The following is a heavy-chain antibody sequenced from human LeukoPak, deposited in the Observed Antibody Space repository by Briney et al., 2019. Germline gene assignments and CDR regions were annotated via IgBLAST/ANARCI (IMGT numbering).Heavy chain of an antibody. CDR3: ARELAARQDYYYYKDV. D-gene: IGHD6-6*01. CDR2: IIPIFGTA. Sequence: ASVKVSCKASGGTFSSYAISWVRQAPGQGLEWMGGIIPIFGTANYAQKFQGRVTITADESTSTAYMELSSLRSEDTAVYYCARELAARQDYYYYKDVWGKGTTVTVSS. CDR1: GGTFSSYA. V-gene: IGHV1-69*13. J-gene: IGHJ6*03.